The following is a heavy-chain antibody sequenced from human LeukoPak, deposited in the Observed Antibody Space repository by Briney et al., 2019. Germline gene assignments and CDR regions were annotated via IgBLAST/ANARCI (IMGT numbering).Heavy chain of an antibody. CDR1: GFTFDEYA. D-gene: IGHD2-2*01. CDR2: ISWNSGTL. J-gene: IGHJ4*02. V-gene: IGHV3-9*01. Sequence: GRSLRLSCAASGFTFDEYAMHWVRQAPGKGLEWVSGISWNSGTLGYVDSVKGRFTISRDNARNSLFLQMNSLRPEDTALYYCVKGRTIPATYFDSWGQGTLVTVSS. CDR3: VKGRTIPATYFDS.